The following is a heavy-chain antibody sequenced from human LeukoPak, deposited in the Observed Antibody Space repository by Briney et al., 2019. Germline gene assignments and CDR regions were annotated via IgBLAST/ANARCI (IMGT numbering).Heavy chain of an antibody. CDR3: AKSTVATRFYFDY. J-gene: IGHJ4*02. CDR2: ISGGGGST. Sequence: GGSLRLSCAASGFSFSSYAMSWVRQAPGKGLEWISAISGGGGSTYYADSVKGRFTISRDNSKNTLYLEMNSLRAEDTAVYYCAKSTVATRFYFDYWGQGTLVTVSS. V-gene: IGHV3-23*01. D-gene: IGHD4-23*01. CDR1: GFSFSSYA.